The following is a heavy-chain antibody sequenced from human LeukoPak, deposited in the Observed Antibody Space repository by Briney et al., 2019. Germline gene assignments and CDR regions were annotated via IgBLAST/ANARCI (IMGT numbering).Heavy chain of an antibody. V-gene: IGHV3-23*01. Sequence: GGSLRLSCAASGFTFSSYAMSWVRQAPGKGLEWVSAISGSGGSTYYADSVKGRFTISRDNSKNTLYLQMNSLRAEDTAVYYCARGVQEGFLEWVGDYWGQGALVTVSS. D-gene: IGHD3-3*01. CDR2: ISGSGGST. J-gene: IGHJ4*02. CDR1: GFTFSSYA. CDR3: ARGVQEGFLEWVGDY.